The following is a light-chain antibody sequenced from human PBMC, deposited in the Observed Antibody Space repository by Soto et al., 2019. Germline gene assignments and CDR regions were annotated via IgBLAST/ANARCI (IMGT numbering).Light chain of an antibody. CDR3: SSYTGSRTYVV. V-gene: IGLV2-14*01. J-gene: IGLJ2*01. CDR1: SSDVGGYNY. CDR2: DVN. Sequence: QSALTQPASVSGSPGQSITISCTGTSSDVGGYNYVSWYQQHPGKAPKLMIYDVNNRPSGVSNRFSGSKSGNTASLTISGLQDEDEADYYCSSYTGSRTYVVFGGGTKLTVL.